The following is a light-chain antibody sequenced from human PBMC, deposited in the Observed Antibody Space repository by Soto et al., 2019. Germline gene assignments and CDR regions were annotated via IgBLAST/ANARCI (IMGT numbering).Light chain of an antibody. V-gene: IGLV2-8*01. J-gene: IGLJ1*01. CDR1: SSDVGGYNY. Sequence: QSVLTQPPSASGSPGQSVTISCTGTSSDVGGYNYVSWYQQHPGKAPKLMIYEVTKRPSGVPDRFSGSKSHNPDSLTVSGLQSEDESDYYCSSFAGSIFYVFGTGTQLTVL. CDR2: EVT. CDR3: SSFAGSIFYV.